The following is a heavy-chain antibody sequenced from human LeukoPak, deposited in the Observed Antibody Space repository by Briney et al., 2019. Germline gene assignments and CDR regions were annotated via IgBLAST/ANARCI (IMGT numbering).Heavy chain of an antibody. CDR1: GFTFSSYA. J-gene: IGHJ4*02. V-gene: IGHV3-23*01. CDR2: ISGSGGST. CDR3: AKAERDGYKFRNFDY. D-gene: IGHD5-24*01. Sequence: PGGPLRLSCAASGFTFSSYAMSWVRQVPGKGLECVSAISGSGGSTYYADSVKGRFTISRDNSKNTLYLQMNSLRAEDTAVYYCAKAERDGYKFRNFDYWGQGTLVTVSS.